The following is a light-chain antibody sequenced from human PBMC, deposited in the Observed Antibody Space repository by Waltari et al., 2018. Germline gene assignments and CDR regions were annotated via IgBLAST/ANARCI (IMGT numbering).Light chain of an antibody. V-gene: IGLV7-46*01. CDR3: LLFYSGARV. J-gene: IGLJ3*02. CDR2: DTS. CDR1: PGVVTSGHY. Sequence: QAVVTQEPSLPVSPGGTVTLTCGSRPGVVTSGHYPYWFQQKPGQAPRTLIYDTSNKQSWTPARFSGSLLGGKAALTLSGAQPEDEAEYYCLLFYSGARVFGGGTKLTVL.